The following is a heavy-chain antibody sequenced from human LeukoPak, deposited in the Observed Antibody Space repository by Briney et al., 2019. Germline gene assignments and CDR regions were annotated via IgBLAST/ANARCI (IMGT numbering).Heavy chain of an antibody. Sequence: GGSLRLSCAASGFSFSSYSMNWVRQAPGKGLEWVSSISSSSSYIYYADSVKGRFTISRDNAKNSLYLQMNSLRAEDTAVYYCARVKGRGIRGIEGVAFDIWGQGTMVTVSS. V-gene: IGHV3-21*01. CDR2: ISSSSSYI. J-gene: IGHJ3*02. D-gene: IGHD3-16*01. CDR1: GFSFSSYS. CDR3: ARVKGRGIRGIEGVAFDI.